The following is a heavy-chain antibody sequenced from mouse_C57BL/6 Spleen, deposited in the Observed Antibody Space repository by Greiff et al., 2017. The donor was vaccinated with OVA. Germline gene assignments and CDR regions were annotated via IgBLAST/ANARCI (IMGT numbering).Heavy chain of an antibody. CDR2: ISNGGGST. J-gene: IGHJ4*01. Sequence: EVMLVESGGGLVQPGGSLKLSCAASGFTFSDYYMYWVRQTPEKRLEWVAYISNGGGSTYYPDTVKGRFTISRDNAKNTLYLQMSRLKSEDTAVYYCARRCDGSYAMDYWGQGTSVTVSS. V-gene: IGHV5-12*01. D-gene: IGHD2-3*01. CDR1: GFTFSDYY. CDR3: ARRCDGSYAMDY.